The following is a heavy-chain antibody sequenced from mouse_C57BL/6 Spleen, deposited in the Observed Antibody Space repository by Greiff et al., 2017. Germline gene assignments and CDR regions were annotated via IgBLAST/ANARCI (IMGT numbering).Heavy chain of an antibody. CDR2: IHPNSGST. J-gene: IGHJ2*01. CDR1: GYTFTSYW. D-gene: IGHD2-4*01. V-gene: IGHV1-64*01. Sequence: VQLQQPGAELVKPGASVKLSCKASGYTFTSYWMHWVKQRPGQGLEWIGMIHPNSGSTNYNEKFKSKATLTVDKSSSTAYMHLSRLTSEHSAVYYWGRGDDYDGVDYWGQGTTLTVSS. CDR3: GRGDDYDGVDY.